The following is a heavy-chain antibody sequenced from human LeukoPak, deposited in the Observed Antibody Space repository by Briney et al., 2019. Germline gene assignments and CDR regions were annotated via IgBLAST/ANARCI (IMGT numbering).Heavy chain of an antibody. Sequence: GGSLRLSPADPGFTLCSSALCWVRPAPRKGLGWVSPIYGCGGGTYYAASVKGRFTISRDNSKNTLYLQMNSLRAEDTAVYYCAKDRNRDDFWSGFPAGWFDPWGQGTLVTVSS. D-gene: IGHD3-3*01. V-gene: IGHV3-23*01. CDR2: IYGCGGGT. J-gene: IGHJ5*02. CDR3: AKDRNRDDFWSGFPAGWFDP. CDR1: GFTLCSSA.